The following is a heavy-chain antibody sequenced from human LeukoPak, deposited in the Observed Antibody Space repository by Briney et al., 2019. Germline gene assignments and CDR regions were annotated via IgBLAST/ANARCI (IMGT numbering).Heavy chain of an antibody. CDR1: GFTFINYS. J-gene: IGHJ4*02. CDR2: IKSKTHGGTT. D-gene: IGHD1-1*01. V-gene: IGHV3-15*01. Sequence: PGGSLRLSCTASGFTFINYSMNWVRQAPGKGLEWVARIKSKTHGGTTDYAAPVKGRLTISRDDSKNTLYLQMNTLKTDDTAVYYCTTSFAPGIDYWGQGTLVTVSS. CDR3: TTSFAPGIDY.